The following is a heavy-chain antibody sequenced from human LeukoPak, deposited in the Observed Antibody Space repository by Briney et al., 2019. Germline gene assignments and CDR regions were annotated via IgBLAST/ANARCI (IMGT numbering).Heavy chain of an antibody. Sequence: GASVKVSCKASGYTFTSYGISWVRQAPGQGLEWMGWISAYNGNTNYAQKLQGRVTMTTDTSTSTAYMELRSLRSDDTAVYYCARGSLDSSSWYYFDYWGQGTLVTVSS. CDR1: GYTFTSYG. V-gene: IGHV1-18*01. CDR3: ARGSLDSSSWYYFDY. J-gene: IGHJ4*02. D-gene: IGHD6-13*01. CDR2: ISAYNGNT.